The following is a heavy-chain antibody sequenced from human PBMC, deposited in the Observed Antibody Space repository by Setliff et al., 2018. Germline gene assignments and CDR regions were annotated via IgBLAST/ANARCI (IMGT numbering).Heavy chain of an antibody. CDR1: GYTFTRYA. Sequence: ASVKVSCKASGYTFTRYAMNWVRQAPGQGLEWMGWINTNTGNPTYAQGFTGRFVFSLDTSVSTAYLRISSLKAEDTAVYYCARLSSSGWYPLCFDYWGQGTLVTVSS. V-gene: IGHV7-4-1*02. J-gene: IGHJ4*02. CDR3: ARLSSSGWYPLCFDY. CDR2: INTNTGNP. D-gene: IGHD6-19*01.